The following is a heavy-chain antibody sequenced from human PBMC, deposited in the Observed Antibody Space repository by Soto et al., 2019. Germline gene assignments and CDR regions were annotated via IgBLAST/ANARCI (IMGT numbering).Heavy chain of an antibody. Sequence: GGSLRLSCASSGFTFSSYGMHWVRQAPGKGLEWVAVISYDGSNKYYADSVKGRFTISRDNSKNTLYLQMNSLRAEDTAVYYCAKVGGPYSSRWTSFDYWGQGTLVTVSS. CDR1: GFTFSSYG. D-gene: IGHD6-13*01. CDR2: ISYDGSNK. J-gene: IGHJ4*02. V-gene: IGHV3-30*18. CDR3: AKVGGPYSSRWTSFDY.